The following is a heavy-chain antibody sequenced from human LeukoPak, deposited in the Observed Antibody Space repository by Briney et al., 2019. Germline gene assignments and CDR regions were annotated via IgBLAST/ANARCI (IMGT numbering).Heavy chain of an antibody. J-gene: IGHJ4*02. CDR1: GGSVRRGNYY. CDR3: ARGNYDSSGYYPYYFDY. D-gene: IGHD3-22*01. CDR2: IYTSGTT. Sequence: PSQTLSLTCTVSGGSVRRGNYYWTWIRQPAGSGLEWIGRIYTSGTTDYNPSLRTRVTISVDASRNQFSLNLSSVTAADTAVYYYARGNYDSSGYYPYYFDYWGQGTLVTVSS. V-gene: IGHV4-61*02.